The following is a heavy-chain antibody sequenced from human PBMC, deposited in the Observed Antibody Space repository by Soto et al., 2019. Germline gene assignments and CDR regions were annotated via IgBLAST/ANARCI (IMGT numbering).Heavy chain of an antibody. CDR3: ARHVFPKNYVDSFDI. Sequence: QLQLQESGPGLVKPSETLSLTCTVAGGSITNSSYCWCWLLQPPGKGLEWIGSLWYSGSTYYNPSLKSRITISGDTSKNQLSLKFSSVPAADTAVYYCARHVFPKNYVDSFDIWGQGTMLTVSS. CDR1: GGSITNSSYC. CDR2: LWYSGST. D-gene: IGHD3-16*01. J-gene: IGHJ3*02. V-gene: IGHV4-39*01.